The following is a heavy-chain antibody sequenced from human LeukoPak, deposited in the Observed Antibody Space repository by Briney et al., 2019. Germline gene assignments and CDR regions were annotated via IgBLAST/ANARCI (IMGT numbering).Heavy chain of an antibody. J-gene: IGHJ4*02. CDR3: ARGILRRYFDY. CDR2: ISSSGSTM. V-gene: IGHV3-48*03. Sequence: PGGSLRLSCAASGFTFSSYEMNWVRQAPGKGLEWVSYISSSGSTMYYADSVKGRFTISRDNAKNSLYLQMNSLRAEDTAVYYCARGILRRYFDYWGQGTLVTVSS. D-gene: IGHD2-15*01. CDR1: GFTFSSYE.